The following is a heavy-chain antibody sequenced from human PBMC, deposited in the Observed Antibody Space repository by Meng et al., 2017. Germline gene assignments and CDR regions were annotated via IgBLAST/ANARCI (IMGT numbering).Heavy chain of an antibody. Sequence: VRMVRSGAEVKKPGASVKVSCKASGYTFTGYYMHWVRQAPGQGLEWMGWINAGNGNTKYSQKFQGRVTITRDTSASTAYMELSSLRSEDTAVYYCARSHVLLWFGEDLDYWGQGTLVTVSS. D-gene: IGHD3-10*01. J-gene: IGHJ4*02. CDR2: INAGNGNT. V-gene: IGHV1-3*01. CDR3: ARSHVLLWFGEDLDY. CDR1: GYTFTGYY.